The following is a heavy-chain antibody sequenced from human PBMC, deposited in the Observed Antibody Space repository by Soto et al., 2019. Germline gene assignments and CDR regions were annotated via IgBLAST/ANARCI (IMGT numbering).Heavy chain of an antibody. CDR1: GSTLSSLC. CDR3: ANSPQAARSGSHS. D-gene: IGHD3-10*01. Sequence: QVQLVESGGVVVKPGRSLRLSCTAPGSTLSSLCMYGVRQAPGKGLEWVAVISCDGSTIYYGDSVKGRFTISRDNSKHTLFLHMSSLRNDATVVYYCANSPQAARSGSHSGGNGTLVPVSS. CDR2: ISCDGSTI. J-gene: IGHJ5*01. V-gene: IGHV3-30*18.